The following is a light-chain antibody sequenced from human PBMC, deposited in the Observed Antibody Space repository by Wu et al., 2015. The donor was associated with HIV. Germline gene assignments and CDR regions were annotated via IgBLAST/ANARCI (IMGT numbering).Light chain of an antibody. Sequence: DIQMTQSPSSLSASVRDRVSISCRASQDIRNSLAWYQQKPGKAPKLLLFATSMLEIGVPSRFRGSGSGTDYILTIGSLQPEDFATYYCQQYYTTLWTFGQGTKVEI. CDR1: QDIRNS. V-gene: IGKV1-NL1*01. CDR3: QQYYTTLWT. J-gene: IGKJ1*01. CDR2: ATS.